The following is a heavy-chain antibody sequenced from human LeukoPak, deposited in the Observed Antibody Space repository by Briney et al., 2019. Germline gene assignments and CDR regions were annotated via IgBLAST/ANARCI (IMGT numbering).Heavy chain of an antibody. Sequence: ASVKVSCKASGYTFTSYGISWVRQAPGQGLEWMGGISAYSGNTNYAQKLQGRVTMTTDTSTSTAYMELRSLRSDDTDVYYCARDARVLDSLRWSPSLDYWGQGTLVTVSS. CDR1: GYTFTSYG. V-gene: IGHV1-18*01. J-gene: IGHJ4*02. CDR2: ISAYSGNT. D-gene: IGHD4-23*01. CDR3: ARDARVLDSLRWSPSLDY.